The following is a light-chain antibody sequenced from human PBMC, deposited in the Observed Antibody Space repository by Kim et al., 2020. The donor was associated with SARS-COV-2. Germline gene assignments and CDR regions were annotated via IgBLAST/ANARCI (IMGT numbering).Light chain of an antibody. V-gene: IGLV2-8*01. CDR2: EVT. Sequence: QSALTQPPSASGSPGQSVTISCTGTSSDVGGFNYVSWYQQLPGKAPKLLIYEVTQRPSGAPDRFSGSKSGNTASLTVSGLQADDEADYYCSSFAGSNNFEIFGTGTKVTVL. J-gene: IGLJ1*01. CDR3: SSFAGSNNFEI. CDR1: SSDVGGFNY.